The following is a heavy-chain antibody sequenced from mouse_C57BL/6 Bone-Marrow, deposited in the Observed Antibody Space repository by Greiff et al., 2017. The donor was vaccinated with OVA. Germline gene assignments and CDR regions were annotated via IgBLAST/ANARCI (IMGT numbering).Heavy chain of an antibody. J-gene: IGHJ3*01. CDR2: INPNNGGT. Sequence: EVQRVESGPELVKPGASVKIPCKASGYTFTDYNMDWVKQSHGKSLEWIGDINPNNGGTIYNQKFKGKATLTVDKSSSTAYMELRSLTSEDTAVYYCARGVRSPSWFAYWGQGTLVTVSA. CDR3: ARGVRSPSWFAY. CDR1: GYTFTDYN. D-gene: IGHD1-1*01. V-gene: IGHV1-18*01.